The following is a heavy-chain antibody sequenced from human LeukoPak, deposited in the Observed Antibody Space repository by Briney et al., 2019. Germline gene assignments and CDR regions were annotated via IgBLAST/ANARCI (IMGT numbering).Heavy chain of an antibody. J-gene: IGHJ6*02. CDR2: ISYDGSNK. D-gene: IGHD3-10*01. Sequence: GGSLRLSCAASGFTFSDYGIHWVRQAPGKGLEWVAVISYDGSNKYYADSVKGRFTISRDNSKNTLYLQMNSLRAEDTAVYYCARGLHYYYYGMDVWGQGTTVTVSS. CDR3: ARGLHYYYYGMDV. V-gene: IGHV3-30*03. CDR1: GFTFSDYG.